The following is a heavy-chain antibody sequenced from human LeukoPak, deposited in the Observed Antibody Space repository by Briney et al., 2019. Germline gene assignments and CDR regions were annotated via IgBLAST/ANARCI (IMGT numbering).Heavy chain of an antibody. V-gene: IGHV4-34*01. CDR3: ARIGSHYSGISCFGDY. J-gene: IGHJ4*02. D-gene: IGHD2-2*01. Sequence: SRVTISVDTSKNQFSLKLNSVTAADTALYYCARIGSHYSGISCFGDYWGQGALVTVSS.